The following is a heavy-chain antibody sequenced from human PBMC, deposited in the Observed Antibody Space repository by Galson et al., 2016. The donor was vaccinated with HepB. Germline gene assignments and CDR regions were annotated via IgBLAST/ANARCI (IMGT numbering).Heavy chain of an antibody. CDR1: GFTLSSYV. CDR2: VSAYNANT. J-gene: IGHJ6*02. CDR3: ARGYNYDLTYYGMDV. Sequence: SVKVSCTASGFTLSSYVITWVRQAPGQGLEWMGRVSAYNANTKYADKLQGRVTMTTDTSTNTAYMELRSLRPDDPAVYFWARGYNYDLTYYGMDVWGQGTTVTVSS. D-gene: IGHD3-3*01. V-gene: IGHV1-18*01.